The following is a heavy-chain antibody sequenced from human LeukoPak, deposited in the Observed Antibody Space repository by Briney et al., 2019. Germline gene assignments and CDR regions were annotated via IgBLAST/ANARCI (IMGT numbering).Heavy chain of an antibody. CDR2: GYSSGST. V-gene: IGHV4-38-2*02. CDR1: GYSITSGYD. CDR3: AKVARSTFS. Sequence: SETLSLTCTVSGYSITSGYDWGWIRQPPGKGLEWIGSGYSSGSTYYNPSLKSRVTISVDTSKNQFSLKLSSVTAADTAVYYCAKVARSTFSWGQGTLVTVSS. J-gene: IGHJ4*02. D-gene: IGHD6-13*01.